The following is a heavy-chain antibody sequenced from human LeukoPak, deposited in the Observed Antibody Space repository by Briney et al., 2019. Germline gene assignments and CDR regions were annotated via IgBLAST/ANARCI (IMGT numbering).Heavy chain of an antibody. J-gene: IGHJ4*02. CDR2: INTDGRSI. Sequence: GGSLRLSCAASGFTFSSCWMHWVRQVPGKGLVWVSRINTDGRSISYADSVKGRFTISRDNAENTLYLQMNSLRAEDTALYYCATNCAGYFDYWGQGTLVTVSS. D-gene: IGHD6-13*01. CDR3: ATNCAGYFDY. CDR1: GFTFSSCW. V-gene: IGHV3-74*01.